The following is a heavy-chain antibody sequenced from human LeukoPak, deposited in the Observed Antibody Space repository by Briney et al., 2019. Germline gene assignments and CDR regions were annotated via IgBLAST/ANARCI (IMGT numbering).Heavy chain of an antibody. CDR2: ISSDDTPI. CDR3: ARDMWAPKWYFDL. D-gene: IGHD1-26*01. V-gene: IGHV3-48*02. J-gene: IGHJ2*01. Sequence: GGSLRLSCVASGVTFSSYSMNWVRQPPGKGPEWVSYISSDDTPIYYADSVKGRFTISRDKAKNSLYLQVNSLRDEDTAVYYCARDMWAPKWYFDLWGRGTLVPVSS. CDR1: GVTFSSYS.